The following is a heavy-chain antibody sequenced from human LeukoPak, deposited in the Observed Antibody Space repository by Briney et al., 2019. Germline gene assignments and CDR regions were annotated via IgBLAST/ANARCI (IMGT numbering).Heavy chain of an antibody. V-gene: IGHV3-23*01. CDR2: ISGSGGST. Sequence: GGSLRLSCAASGFTFSSYAMSWVRQAPGKGLEWVSAISGSGGSTYYADSVKGRFTISRDNSKYTLYLQMNSLGTEDTALYYCAKESTSSQIDYWGQGTLVTVSS. J-gene: IGHJ4*02. D-gene: IGHD6-6*01. CDR1: GFTFSSYA. CDR3: AKESTSSQIDY.